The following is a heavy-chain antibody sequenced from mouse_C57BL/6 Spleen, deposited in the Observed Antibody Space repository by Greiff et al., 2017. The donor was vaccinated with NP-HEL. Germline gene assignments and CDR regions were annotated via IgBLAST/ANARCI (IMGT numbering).Heavy chain of an antibody. CDR3: ARGRNGEDYLDY. CDR2: IYPGDGDT. Sequence: VQLQQSGAELVKPGASVKISCKASGYAFSSYWMNWVKQRPGKGLEWIGQIYPGDGDTNYNGKFKGKATLTADKSSSTAYMQLSSLTSEDSAVYFCARGRNGEDYLDYWGQGTTLTVSS. J-gene: IGHJ2*01. V-gene: IGHV1-80*01. CDR1: GYAFSSYW.